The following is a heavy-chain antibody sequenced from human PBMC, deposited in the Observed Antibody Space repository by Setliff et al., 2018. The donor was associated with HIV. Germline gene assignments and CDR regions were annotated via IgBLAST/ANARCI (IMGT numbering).Heavy chain of an antibody. CDR1: GYTFTGYY. D-gene: IGHD1-1*01. V-gene: IGHV1-2*02. CDR2: SNPNSGGP. J-gene: IGHJ3*02. Sequence: ASVKVSCKASGYTFTGYYMHWVRQAPGQGLEWMGWSNPNSGGPKYAQKFPGRVTMTRDTSINTAYMELSRLTSDDTAVYYCARDKLEETTESMWGPMKNDAFDIWGPGTLVTVSS. CDR3: ARDKLEETTESMWGPMKNDAFDI.